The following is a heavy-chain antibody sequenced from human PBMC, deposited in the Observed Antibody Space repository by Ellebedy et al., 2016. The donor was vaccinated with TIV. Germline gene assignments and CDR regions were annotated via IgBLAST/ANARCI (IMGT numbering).Heavy chain of an antibody. CDR1: GFTFSSCA. V-gene: IGHV3-23*01. CDR2: ISGNGGST. Sequence: GESLKISCAASGFTFSSCAMSWVRQAPGKGLEWVSSISGNGGSTIYADSVKGRFTISRDNSKNTLYLQINSLRAEDTAIYYCAKNMRTVTTTIDYWGQGTLVTVSS. D-gene: IGHD4-17*01. CDR3: AKNMRTVTTTIDY. J-gene: IGHJ4*02.